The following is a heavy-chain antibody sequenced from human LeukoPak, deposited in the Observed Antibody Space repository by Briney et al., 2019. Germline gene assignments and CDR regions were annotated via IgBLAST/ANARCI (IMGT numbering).Heavy chain of an antibody. CDR1: GFTFSDYW. V-gene: IGHV3-7*01. D-gene: IGHD2-2*01. CDR3: ARWRGSTSERSDY. CDR2: IKQDGSEK. J-gene: IGHJ4*02. Sequence: GGSLRLSCTASGFTFSDYWMTWVRQAPGKVLEWVANIKQDGSEKYYVDSVKGRFTISRDNAKNSLYLQMDSLRVEDTATYYCARWRGSTSERSDYWGQGTLVTVSS.